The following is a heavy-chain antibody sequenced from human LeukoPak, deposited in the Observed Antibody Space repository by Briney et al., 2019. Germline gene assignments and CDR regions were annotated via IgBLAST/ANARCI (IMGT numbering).Heavy chain of an antibody. CDR3: AHSTPGTWFDP. V-gene: IGHV4-30-2*02. CDR1: GGSISSGGYS. CDR2: IYHSGST. J-gene: IGHJ5*02. D-gene: IGHD1-14*01. Sequence: PSETLSLTCAVSGGSISSGGYSWSWIRQPPGKGLEWIGYIYHSGSTYYNPSLKSRVTISVDKSKNQFSLKLSSVTAADTAVYYCAHSTPGTWFDPWGQGTLVTVSS.